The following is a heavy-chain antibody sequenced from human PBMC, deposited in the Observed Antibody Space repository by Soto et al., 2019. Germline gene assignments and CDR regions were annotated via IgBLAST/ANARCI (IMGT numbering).Heavy chain of an antibody. CDR3: AKDAYYYGSGSYSHYYGMDV. CDR1: GFTFSSYG. V-gene: IGHV3-23*01. Sequence: GGSLRLSCAASGFTFSSYGMSWVRQGPRKGLEWVSTISSSGGSTSYADSVKGRFTISRDNSKNTLCLQMNSLRAEDTAVCYCAKDAYYYGSGSYSHYYGMDVWGQGTTVTVSS. CDR2: ISSSGGST. J-gene: IGHJ6*02. D-gene: IGHD3-10*01.